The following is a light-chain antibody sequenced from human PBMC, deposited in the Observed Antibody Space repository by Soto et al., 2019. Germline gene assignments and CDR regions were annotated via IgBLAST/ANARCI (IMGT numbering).Light chain of an antibody. CDR3: AAWDDSLSGRV. J-gene: IGLJ2*01. CDR2: RNN. CDR1: SSNIGSNY. V-gene: IGLV1-47*01. Sequence: QSVLTQPPPASGTPGQRVTISCSGSSSNIGSNYVYWYQHLPGTAPKLLIYRNNQRPSGVPDRFSGSKSGTSASLAISGLRSEDEADYYCAAWDDSLSGRVFGGGTKLTVL.